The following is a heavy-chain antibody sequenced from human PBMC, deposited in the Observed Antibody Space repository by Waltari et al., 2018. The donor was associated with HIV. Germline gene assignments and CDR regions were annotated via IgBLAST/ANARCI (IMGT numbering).Heavy chain of an antibody. V-gene: IGHV3-23*01. Sequence: EVQLLESGGGLVQPGGSLRLSCAASGFPFTTSAMPWFRQAPGKGMEWVSAISISGGSTYYADSVKGRFTISRDISKNTLYLQMNSLRVEDAAIYYCAKSPGYCSAGDCHLYGLDVWGLGTTVTVSS. D-gene: IGHD2-15*01. J-gene: IGHJ6*02. CDR3: AKSPGYCSAGDCHLYGLDV. CDR1: GFPFTTSA. CDR2: ISISGGST.